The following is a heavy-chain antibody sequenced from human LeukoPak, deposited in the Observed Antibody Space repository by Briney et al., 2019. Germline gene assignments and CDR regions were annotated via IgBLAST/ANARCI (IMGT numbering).Heavy chain of an antibody. CDR2: ISSSGSTI. J-gene: IGHJ6*03. CDR1: GFTFSDYY. CDR3: ARAVNPHRYYYYYYMDV. V-gene: IGHV3-11*04. Sequence: GGSLRLSCAASGFTFSDYYMSWIRQAPGKGLEWVSYISSSGSTIYYADSVKGRFTISRDSAKNSLYLQMNSLRAEDTAVYYCARAVNPHRYYYYYYMDVWGKGTTVTVSS. D-gene: IGHD1-14*01.